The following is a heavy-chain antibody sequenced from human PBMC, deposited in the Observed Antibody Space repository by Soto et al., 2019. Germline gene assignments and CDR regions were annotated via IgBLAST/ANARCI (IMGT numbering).Heavy chain of an antibody. V-gene: IGHV4-31*03. D-gene: IGHD2-2*01. CDR1: GGSISSGGYY. Sequence: QVQLQESGPGLVKPSQTLSLTCTVSGGSISSGGYYWSWIRQHPGKGLEWIGCIYYSGSTYYNPHHKSRVTISVDTSKNQFSLNLSSVTAADTAVYYCARDRGEYCSSTSCHDAFDIWGQGTMVTVSS. CDR2: IYYSGST. CDR3: ARDRGEYCSSTSCHDAFDI. J-gene: IGHJ3*02.